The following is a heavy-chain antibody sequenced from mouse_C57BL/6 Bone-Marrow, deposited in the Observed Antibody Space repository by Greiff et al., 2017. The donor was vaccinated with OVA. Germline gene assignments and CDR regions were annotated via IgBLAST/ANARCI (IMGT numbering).Heavy chain of an antibody. J-gene: IGHJ1*03. CDR2: ISSGSSTI. V-gene: IGHV5-17*01. CDR1: GFTFSDYG. CDR3: ARLPHYYGSSPWYFDV. Sequence: EVKLMESGGGLVKPGGSLKLSCAASGFTFSDYGMHWVRQAPAKGLEWVAYISSGSSTIYYADTVKGRFTISRDNAKNTLFLQMTSLRSEDTAMYYCARLPHYYGSSPWYFDVWGTGTTVTVSS. D-gene: IGHD1-1*01.